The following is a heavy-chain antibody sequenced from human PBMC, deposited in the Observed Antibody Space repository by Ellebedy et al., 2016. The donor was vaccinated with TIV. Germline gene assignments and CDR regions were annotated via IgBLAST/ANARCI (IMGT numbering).Heavy chain of an antibody. Sequence: PGGSLRLSCAASGFSFGSYWMSWVRQAPGKGLEWVANIKQDGSEKYYVDSVKGRFTIARDNAKNSLYLQINSLNAEDTAVYYCARDSMPAGTRWFDPWGQGTPVTVSS. CDR3: ARDSMPAGTRWFDP. J-gene: IGHJ5*02. CDR1: GFSFGSYW. D-gene: IGHD6-13*01. V-gene: IGHV3-7*03. CDR2: IKQDGSEK.